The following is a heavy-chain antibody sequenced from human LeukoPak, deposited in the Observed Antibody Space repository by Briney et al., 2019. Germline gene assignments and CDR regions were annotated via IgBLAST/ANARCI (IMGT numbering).Heavy chain of an antibody. CDR3: ARGHYYGSGSYYRLDY. CDR2: INHSGST. J-gene: IGHJ4*02. CDR1: GGSFSGYY. V-gene: IGHV4-34*01. D-gene: IGHD3-10*01. Sequence: SETLSLTCAVYGGSFSGYYWGWIRQPPGKGLEWIGEINHSGSTNYNPSLKSRVTISVDTSKNQFSLKLSSVTAADTAVYYCARGHYYGSGSYYRLDYWGQGTLVTVSS.